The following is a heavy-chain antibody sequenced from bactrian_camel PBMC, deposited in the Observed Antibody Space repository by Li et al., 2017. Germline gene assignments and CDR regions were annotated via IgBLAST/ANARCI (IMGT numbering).Heavy chain of an antibody. J-gene: IGHJ4*01. CDR3: AAAGSVPPLHAAGYQY. V-gene: IGHV3S26*01. Sequence: HVQLVESGGGSVQAGGSLRLSCVASGYTYSSWCAGWVRQAPGKEREGVARIDSGGTTSYADSVKGRFTISQDNAKNTLYLQMNSLKPEDTGMYYCAAAGSVPPLHAAGYQYWGQGTQVTVS. CDR2: IDSGGTT. D-gene: IGHD2*01. CDR1: GYTYSSWC.